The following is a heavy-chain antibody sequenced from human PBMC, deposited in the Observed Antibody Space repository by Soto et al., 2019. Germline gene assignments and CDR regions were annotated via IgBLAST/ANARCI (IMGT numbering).Heavy chain of an antibody. CDR1: GYTFTSYA. Sequence: QVQLVQSGAEEKKPGASVKVSCKASGYTFTSYAMHWVRQAPGQRLEWMGWINAGNGNTKYSQKFQGRVTITRDTCASTAYMELSSLRSEDTAVYCCARAPVGAAGWFDPWGQGTLVTVSS. V-gene: IGHV1-3*05. CDR3: ARAPVGAAGWFDP. J-gene: IGHJ5*02. CDR2: INAGNGNT. D-gene: IGHD1-26*01.